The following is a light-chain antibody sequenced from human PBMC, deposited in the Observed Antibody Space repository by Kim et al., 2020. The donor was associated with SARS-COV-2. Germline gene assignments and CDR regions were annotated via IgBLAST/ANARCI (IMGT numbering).Light chain of an antibody. CDR3: CSYAGSYTWV. CDR1: SSDVGGYIY. CDR2: DVS. V-gene: IGLV2-11*01. J-gene: IGLJ3*02. Sequence: QSVAISCTGTSSDVGGYIYVSSYQQRTCKAPKLMIYDVSKRPSGVPDRFSGSKSGNTASLTISGLQAEDEADYYCCSYAGSYTWVFGGGTKLTVL.